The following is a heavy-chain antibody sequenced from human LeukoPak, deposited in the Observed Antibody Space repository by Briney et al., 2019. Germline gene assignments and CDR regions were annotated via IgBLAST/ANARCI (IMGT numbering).Heavy chain of an antibody. D-gene: IGHD5-18*01. V-gene: IGHV4-34*01. J-gene: IGHJ4*02. CDR1: GGSFSGYY. CDR3: ARRKGYSYAHFDY. Sequence: PSETLSLTCAVYGGSFSGYYWSWIRQPPGKGLEWIGEINHSGSTNYNPSLKSRVTISVDTSKNQFSLKLSSVTAADTAVYYCARRKGYSYAHFDYWGQGTLVTVSS. CDR2: INHSGST.